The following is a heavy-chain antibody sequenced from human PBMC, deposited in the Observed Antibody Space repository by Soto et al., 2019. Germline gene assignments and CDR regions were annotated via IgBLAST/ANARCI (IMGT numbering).Heavy chain of an antibody. V-gene: IGHV1-58*01. CDR2: IVVGSGST. Sequence: SVKVSCKASGFTFTSSAVRWVRQARGQRLEWIGWIVVGSGSTNYAQKFQERVTITRDMSTSTAYMELSSLRSEDTAVYYCASGRYGDYLYYDYYGMDVWGQGTTVTVSS. D-gene: IGHD4-17*01. J-gene: IGHJ6*02. CDR1: GFTFTSSA. CDR3: ASGRYGDYLYYDYYGMDV.